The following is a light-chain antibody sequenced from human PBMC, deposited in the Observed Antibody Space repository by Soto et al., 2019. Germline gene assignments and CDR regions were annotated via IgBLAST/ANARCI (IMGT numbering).Light chain of an antibody. Sequence: EIVLTQSPGTLSLSPGERATLSCRASQSVSSSYLAWYQQQPGQAPRLLIYGASSRATGIPERFSGSGSGTDFTRTISGLEPLDFAVYYCQQYCSSALTFGQGTKLEIK. V-gene: IGKV3-20*01. CDR1: QSVSSSY. J-gene: IGKJ2*01. CDR2: GAS. CDR3: QQYCSSALT.